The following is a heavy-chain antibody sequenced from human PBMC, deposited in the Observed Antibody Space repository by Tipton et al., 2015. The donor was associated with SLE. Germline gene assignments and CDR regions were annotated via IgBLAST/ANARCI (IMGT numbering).Heavy chain of an antibody. Sequence: TLSLTCSVSGGSISSNYWIWIRQPPGKGLEWIGYISYGGGTNYNPSLKSRVTISVDTAKNQFSLKLTSVTAADTAVYYCARGMVTWRGAIVGVDVWSQGTTVNVSS. D-gene: IGHD2-21*02. CDR1: GGSISSNY. V-gene: IGHV4-59*08. CDR3: ARGMVTWRGAIVGVDV. CDR2: ISYGGGT. J-gene: IGHJ6*02.